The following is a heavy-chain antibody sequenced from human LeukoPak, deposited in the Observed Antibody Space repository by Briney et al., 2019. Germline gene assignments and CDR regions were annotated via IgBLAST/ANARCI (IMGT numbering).Heavy chain of an antibody. CDR1: GFTFSSYS. V-gene: IGHV3-21*01. D-gene: IGHD3-16*01. J-gene: IGHJ1*01. CDR2: ISSSSSYI. CDR3: AKDDDWGRYKD. Sequence: GGSLRLSCAASGFTFSSYSMNWVRQAPGKGLEWVSSISSSSSYIYYADSVKGRFTISRDNAKNSLYLQMNSLRAEDTAVYYCAKDDDWGRYKDWGQGTLVTVSS.